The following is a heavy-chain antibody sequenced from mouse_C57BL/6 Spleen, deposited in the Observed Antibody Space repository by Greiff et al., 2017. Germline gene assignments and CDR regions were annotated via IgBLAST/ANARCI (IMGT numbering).Heavy chain of an antibody. CDR1: GYTFTSYW. V-gene: IGHV1-64*01. J-gene: IGHJ2*01. CDR2: IHPNSGST. D-gene: IGHD1-1*01. Sequence: VQLQQSGAELVKPGASVKLSCKASGYTFTSYWMHWVKQRPGQGLEWIGMIHPNSGSTNYNEKFKSKATLTVDKSSSTAYMQLSSLTSEDSAVYYCARKGEFITTVVPDYWGQGTTLTVSS. CDR3: ARKGEFITTVVPDY.